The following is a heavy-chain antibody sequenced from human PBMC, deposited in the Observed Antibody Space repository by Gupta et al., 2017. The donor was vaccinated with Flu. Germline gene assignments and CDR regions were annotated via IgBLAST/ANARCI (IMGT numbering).Heavy chain of an antibody. CDR2: ISGGVGRK. D-gene: IGHD6-19*01. J-gene: IGHJ4*02. CDR3: ERLQGVPIAVVIDY. V-gene: IGHV3-23*01. CDR1: SYA. Sequence: SYARTWVRQAPGKGLEWVSTISGGVGRKYYADAVKGRFTISRDNSKNTLYLQMSRMRAEDTAVYYCERLQGVPIAVVIDYRGQGTMVTVSS.